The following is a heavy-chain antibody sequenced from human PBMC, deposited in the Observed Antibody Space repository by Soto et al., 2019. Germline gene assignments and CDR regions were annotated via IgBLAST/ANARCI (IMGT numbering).Heavy chain of an antibody. CDR3: ASGLKKDYDARSP. CDR2: ICSILDTA. D-gene: IGHD4-17*01. CDR1: GGTFSSYA. J-gene: IGHJ5*02. Sequence: ASVKASCKASGGTFSSYAVSWVRQAPKQGLESMLWICSILDTAYYSQKFQSRGMSTADEPTSTAYLELSSLRSEDTAVYYGASGLKKDYDARSPWGRVTLIIFSS. V-gene: IGHV1-69*13.